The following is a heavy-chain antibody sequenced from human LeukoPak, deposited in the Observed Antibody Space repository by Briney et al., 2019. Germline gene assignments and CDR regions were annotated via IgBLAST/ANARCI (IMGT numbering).Heavy chain of an antibody. V-gene: IGHV3-30*18. CDR3: AKDWKAIHDAFDI. D-gene: IGHD2-21*01. CDR1: GFTFSSYG. CDR2: ISYDGSNK. Sequence: GRSLRLSCAASGFTFSSYGMHWVRQAPGKGLEWVAVISYDGSNKYYADSVKGRFTISRDNSKNTLYLQMNSLRAEDTAVYYCAKDWKAIHDAFDIWGQGTMVTVSS. J-gene: IGHJ3*02.